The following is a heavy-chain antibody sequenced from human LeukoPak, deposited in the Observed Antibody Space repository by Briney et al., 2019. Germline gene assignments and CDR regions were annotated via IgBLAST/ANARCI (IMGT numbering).Heavy chain of an antibody. J-gene: IGHJ4*02. CDR2: ISYDGSNK. Sequence: PGGPLRLSCAASGFTFSSYGMHWVRQAPGKGLEWVAVISYDGSNKYYADSVKGRFTISRDNSKNTLYLQMNSLRAEDTAVYYCAKDRSSGWTFFDYWGQGTLVTVSS. CDR3: AKDRSSGWTFFDY. D-gene: IGHD6-19*01. CDR1: GFTFSSYG. V-gene: IGHV3-30*18.